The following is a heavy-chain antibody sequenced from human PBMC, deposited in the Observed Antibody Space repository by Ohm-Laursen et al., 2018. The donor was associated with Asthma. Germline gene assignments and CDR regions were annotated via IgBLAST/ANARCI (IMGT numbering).Heavy chain of an antibody. D-gene: IGHD4-23*01. CDR1: GYTFTSYD. CDR3: ARLGYGGNSGFDY. Sequence: GASVKVSCKASGYTFTSYDINWVRQATGQGLEWMGWMNPNSGNTDYERKFQGRVTMTRNTSISTVYLELSSLSSEDTAVYYCARLGYGGNSGFDYWGQGTLVTVSS. J-gene: IGHJ4*02. CDR2: MNPNSGNT. V-gene: IGHV1-8*01.